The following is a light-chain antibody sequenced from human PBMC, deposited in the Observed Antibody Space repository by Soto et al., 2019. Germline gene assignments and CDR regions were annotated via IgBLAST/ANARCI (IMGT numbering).Light chain of an antibody. V-gene: IGKV2-29*01. CDR1: QSLLHYDGKTY. CDR3: QQYDKLPLT. Sequence: DIVMTQTPLSLSVTPGQPASISCKSSQSLLHYDGKTYLYWYLHKPGQSPQLLIYDASSLESGVPSRFSGSGSGTDFSLTISSPQPEDIATYYCQQYDKLPLTFGGGTKVDIK. J-gene: IGKJ4*01. CDR2: DAS.